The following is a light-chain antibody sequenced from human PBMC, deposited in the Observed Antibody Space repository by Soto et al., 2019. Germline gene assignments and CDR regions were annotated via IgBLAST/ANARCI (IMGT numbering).Light chain of an antibody. J-gene: IGKJ4*01. Sequence: EIVLTQSPGTLSLSPGERATLSCRASQSVSSSYLAWYQQKPGQAPRLLIYGASSRATGIPDRFSGSGSGTDLTLTISRLEAEDFAVYYCQQYCRSPPAFGGGTKVEIK. CDR1: QSVSSSY. CDR3: QQYCRSPPA. CDR2: GAS. V-gene: IGKV3-20*01.